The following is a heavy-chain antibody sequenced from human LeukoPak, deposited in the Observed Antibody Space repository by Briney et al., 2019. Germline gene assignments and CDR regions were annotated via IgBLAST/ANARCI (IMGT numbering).Heavy chain of an antibody. D-gene: IGHD3-10*01. V-gene: IGHV3-30*18. CDR2: ISYDGSNK. Sequence: GRSLRLSCAASGYTFSSYGMHWVRQAPGKGLEWVAVISYDGSNKYYADSVKGRFTISRDNSKNTLYLQMNSLRAEDTAVYYCAKDLSAGRFGELALSFGMDVWGKGTTVTVSS. CDR3: AKDLSAGRFGELALSFGMDV. CDR1: GYTFSSYG. J-gene: IGHJ6*04.